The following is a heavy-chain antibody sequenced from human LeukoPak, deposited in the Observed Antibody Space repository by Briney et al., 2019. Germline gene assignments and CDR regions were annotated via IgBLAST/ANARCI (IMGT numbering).Heavy chain of an antibody. CDR1: GFTFSSYG. CDR3: ARAVDYDYVWGSYPPSGY. V-gene: IGHV3-21*01. Sequence: PGGTLRLSCAASGFTFSSYGMNWVRQAPGKGLEWVSSISSSSSYIYYADSVKGRFTISRDNAKNSLYLQMNSLRAEDTAVYYCARAVDYDYVWGSYPPSGYWGQGTLITVSS. D-gene: IGHD3-16*02. J-gene: IGHJ4*02. CDR2: ISSSSSYI.